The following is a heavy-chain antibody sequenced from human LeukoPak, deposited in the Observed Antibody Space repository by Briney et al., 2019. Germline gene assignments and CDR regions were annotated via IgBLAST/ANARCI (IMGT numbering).Heavy chain of an antibody. CDR1: GYTFTNYW. CDR3: ARFPTDSSSLFDY. D-gene: IGHD6-13*01. J-gene: IGHJ4*02. CDR2: IFPGDSDT. Sequence: GESLKISCKGYGYTFTNYWIGWVRQMPGKGLEWMGIIFPGDSDTRYSPSFQGQVTISVDKSINTAYLQWSSLKASDTAMYYCARFPTDSSSLFDYWGQGTLVTVSS. V-gene: IGHV5-51*01.